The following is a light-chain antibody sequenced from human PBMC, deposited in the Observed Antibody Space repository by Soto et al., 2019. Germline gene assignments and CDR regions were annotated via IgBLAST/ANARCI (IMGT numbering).Light chain of an antibody. Sequence: QSALTQPASVSGSPGQSIAISCTGTSSDVGSYNYVSWYQQHPGKAPKLIIYGVTNRPSGVSDRFSGSKSGNTASLTISGLQAEDETDYYCCSYTSSGTYVFGTGTKVTVL. CDR3: CSYTSSGTYV. V-gene: IGLV2-14*03. CDR2: GVT. CDR1: SSDVGSYNY. J-gene: IGLJ1*01.